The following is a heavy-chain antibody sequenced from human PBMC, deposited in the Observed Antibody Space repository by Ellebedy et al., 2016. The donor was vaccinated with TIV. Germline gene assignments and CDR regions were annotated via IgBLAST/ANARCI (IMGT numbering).Heavy chain of an antibody. D-gene: IGHD3-16*01. J-gene: IGHJ4*02. CDR3: ARDRVGHDFSDY. CDR2: IEYHGGIT. CDR1: GFSLRDYY. V-gene: IGHV3-11*01. Sequence: GGSLRLCXEVSGFSLRDYYMTWVRQAPGKGLQWVAYIEYHGGITYYSDSVKGRFTISRDNARNTLYLQMNRLRVEDTAVYYCARDRVGHDFSDYWGQGTLVTVSS.